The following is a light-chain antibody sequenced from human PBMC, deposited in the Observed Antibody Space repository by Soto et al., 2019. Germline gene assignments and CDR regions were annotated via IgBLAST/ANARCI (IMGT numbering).Light chain of an antibody. V-gene: IGKV3-15*01. Sequence: EIVLTQSPDTLSLSPGERATLSCRASQTVTSGYLAWYQQKPGQTPRLLIYDAIIRAPDVPARFSGSWSGTEFTLTINSLQSEDFAVYYCQQYDAWPLTFGGGTKVDIK. CDR2: DAI. J-gene: IGKJ4*01. CDR1: QTVTSGY. CDR3: QQYDAWPLT.